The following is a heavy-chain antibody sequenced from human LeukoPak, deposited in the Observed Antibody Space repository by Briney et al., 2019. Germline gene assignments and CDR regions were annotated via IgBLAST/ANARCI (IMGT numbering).Heavy chain of an antibody. D-gene: IGHD3-22*01. Sequence: PSETLSLTCAVYGGSFSGYYWSWIRQPPGKGLEWIGEINHSGSTIYNPSLKSRVTISVDTSKNQCSLKLSSVTAADTAVYFCARGPYSYDSSSAFDIWGQGTMVTVSS. CDR2: INHSGST. J-gene: IGHJ3*02. CDR3: ARGPYSYDSSSAFDI. CDR1: GGSFSGYY. V-gene: IGHV4-34*01.